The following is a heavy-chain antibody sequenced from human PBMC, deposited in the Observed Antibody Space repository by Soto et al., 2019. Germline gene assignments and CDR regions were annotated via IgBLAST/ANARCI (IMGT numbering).Heavy chain of an antibody. CDR3: ARNGRYFDWLLSYFDY. CDR1: GFTFSSYW. J-gene: IGHJ4*02. CDR2: IKQDGSEK. V-gene: IGHV3-7*01. D-gene: IGHD3-9*01. Sequence: EVQLVESGGGLVQPGGSLRLSCAASGFTFSSYWMSWVRQAPGKGLEWVANIKQDGSEKYYVDSVKGRFTISRDNAKNSLYLQMNSLRAKDTAVYYCARNGRYFDWLLSYFDYWGQGTLVTVSS.